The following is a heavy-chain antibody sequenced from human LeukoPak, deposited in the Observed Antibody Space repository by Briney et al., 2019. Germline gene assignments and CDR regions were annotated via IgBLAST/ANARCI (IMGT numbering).Heavy chain of an antibody. CDR1: GFTFNTYG. J-gene: IGHJ4*02. V-gene: IGHV3-33*01. CDR3: ARAAVPGWNDY. Sequence: HPGRSLRLSCAASGFTFNTYGMHWVRQAPGKGLEWVAVIWYDGSNKYYADSVRGRFTISRDNAENSLYLQMNSLRAEDTAVYYCARAAVPGWNDYWGQGTLVTVSS. D-gene: IGHD1-1*01. CDR2: IWYDGSNK.